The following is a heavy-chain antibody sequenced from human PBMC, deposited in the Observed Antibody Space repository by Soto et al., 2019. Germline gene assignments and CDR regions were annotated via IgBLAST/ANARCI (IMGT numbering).Heavy chain of an antibody. CDR3: TSDDVHFNGDRYYGVPMDV. CDR2: IQSGGTT. Sequence: EVQLVESGGDLVQPGGALRLSCAASGFSVSSKYMSWVRQAPGKGLEWVSLIQSGGTTYYAGSVKSEFTISRDYSETPLFPQMNSLRDEDTAVYYCTSDDVHFNGDRYYGVPMDVWGKGTTVTVSA. V-gene: IGHV3-66*01. D-gene: IGHD2-8*01. J-gene: IGHJ6*04. CDR1: GFSVSSKY.